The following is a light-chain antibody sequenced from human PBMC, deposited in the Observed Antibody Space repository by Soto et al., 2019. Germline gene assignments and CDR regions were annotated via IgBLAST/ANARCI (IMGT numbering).Light chain of an antibody. Sequence: QSVLTQPPSASGSPGQSVAISCTGTSSDVGGYNYVSWYQQHPGKAPKLMIYEVNKRPSGVPDRFSGSKSGNTASLTVSGLQAEDEADYYCSSHAGRSNVFGSGTKVNVL. CDR3: SSHAGRSNV. J-gene: IGLJ1*01. V-gene: IGLV2-8*01. CDR2: EVN. CDR1: SSDVGGYNY.